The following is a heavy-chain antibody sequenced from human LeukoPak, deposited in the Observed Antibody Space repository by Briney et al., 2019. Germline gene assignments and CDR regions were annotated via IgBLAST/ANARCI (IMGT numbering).Heavy chain of an antibody. J-gene: IGHJ6*03. CDR3: ARGRNWETFYHYCMDV. Sequence: SETLSLTCGVSGGSFSGYYWTWIRQFPGKGLEWMGEINHSGNTIYNPSLKSRVTISIDTSKNQISLNMRSVTAADTAVYYCARGRNWETFYHYCMDVWAMGPRSPSP. D-gene: IGHD1-14*01. CDR2: INHSGNT. V-gene: IGHV4-34*01. CDR1: GGSFSGYY.